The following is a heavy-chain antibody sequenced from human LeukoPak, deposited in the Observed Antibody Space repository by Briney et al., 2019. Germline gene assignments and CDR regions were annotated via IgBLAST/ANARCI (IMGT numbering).Heavy chain of an antibody. J-gene: IGHJ5*02. V-gene: IGHV1-18*01. D-gene: IGHD6-13*01. Sequence: ASVKVSCKASGYSFTDFGISWVRQAPGQGLEWMGWISAYNGKTIYAQRFQGRVTMTTDTSTSTAYMELRSLRSDDTAVYYCARTLLIAAAGFWFDPWGQGTLVTVSS. CDR2: ISAYNGKT. CDR1: GYSFTDFG. CDR3: ARTLLIAAAGFWFDP.